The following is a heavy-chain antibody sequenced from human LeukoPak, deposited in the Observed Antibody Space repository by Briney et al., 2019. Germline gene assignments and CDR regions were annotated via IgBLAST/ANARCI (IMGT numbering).Heavy chain of an antibody. CDR2: ISSSSSYI. V-gene: IGHV3-21*04. CDR1: GFTFSSYS. CDR3: ARAGIYNWFDP. J-gene: IGHJ5*02. Sequence: GGSLRLSCAASGFTFSSYSMNWVRQAPGKGLEWVSSISSSSSYIYYADSVKGRFTISRDNAKNSLYLQMNSLRAEDTALYYCARAGIYNWFDPWGQGTLVTVSS.